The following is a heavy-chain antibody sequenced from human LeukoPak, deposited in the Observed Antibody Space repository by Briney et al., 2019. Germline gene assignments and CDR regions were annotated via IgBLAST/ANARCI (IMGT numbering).Heavy chain of an antibody. D-gene: IGHD5-24*01. J-gene: IGHJ4*02. V-gene: IGHV3-53*01. Sequence: PGGSLRLSRAASGFTVSTNYVSWVRQAPEKGLEWVSLLYSGGSTYYADSVKGRFTISRDNSKNTLYLQMNNLTAEDTAVYYCARTFLSGNGYKVGYFDYWGQGTLVTVSS. CDR3: ARTFLSGNGYKVGYFDY. CDR2: LYSGGST. CDR1: GFTVSTNY.